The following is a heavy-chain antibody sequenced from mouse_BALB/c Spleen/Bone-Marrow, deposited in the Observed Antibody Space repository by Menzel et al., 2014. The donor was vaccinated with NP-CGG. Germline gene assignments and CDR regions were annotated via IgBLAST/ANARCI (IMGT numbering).Heavy chain of an antibody. CDR3: ARSGISVDY. J-gene: IGHJ2*01. V-gene: IGHV1-80*01. CDR2: IYPGDGDT. CDR1: GYAFSGYW. Sequence: VKLMESGAELVRPGSSVKISCKASGYAFSGYWMNWVKQRPGQGLEWIGQIYPGDGDTDYNGKFKGKATLTADKSSSTAYMQLSSLTSEDSAVYFCARSGISVDYWGQGTTLTVPS.